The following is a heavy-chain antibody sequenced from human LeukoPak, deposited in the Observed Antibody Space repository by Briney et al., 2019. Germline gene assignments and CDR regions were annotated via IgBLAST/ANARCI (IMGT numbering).Heavy chain of an antibody. CDR1: GFTFTGYY. D-gene: IGHD3-3*01. CDR2: IDANSGGT. CDR3: ARDLFWTGYYYFDF. Sequence: ASVKVSCKTSGFTFTGYYFHWMRQAHGQGLEWMGSIDANSGGTEYAQKFQGRVTMTRDTSLSTAYMEVTSLTSDDTAVYYCARDLFWTGYYYFDFWGQGTLVTVSS. V-gene: IGHV1-2*02. J-gene: IGHJ4*02.